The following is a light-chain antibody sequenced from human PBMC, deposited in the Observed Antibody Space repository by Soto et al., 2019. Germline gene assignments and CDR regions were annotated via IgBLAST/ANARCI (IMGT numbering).Light chain of an antibody. J-gene: IGLJ2*01. V-gene: IGLV2-23*02. CDR1: STAVEGYNL. CDR3: CSYAGSSTFVL. Sequence: QSALTQPASVSGSPGQSITISCTGTSTAVEGYNLVSWYHQHPDKAPKLIIYEDNKRPSGVSNRFSGSKSGNTASLTISGLQAEDEADYYCCSYAGSSTFVLFGGGTKLAVL. CDR2: EDN.